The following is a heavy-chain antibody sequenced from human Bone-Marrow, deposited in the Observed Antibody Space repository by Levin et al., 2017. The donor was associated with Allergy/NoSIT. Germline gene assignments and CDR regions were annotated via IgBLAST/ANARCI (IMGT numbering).Heavy chain of an antibody. V-gene: IGHV3-23*01. J-gene: IGHJ4*02. CDR2: ISESGDKT. Sequence: GGSLRLSCAASGFTFMSYVMNWVRQAPGKGLEWVSAISESGDKTYYRDSVKGRFTISRDNSKNTLYLQMNSLRAEDTAVYYCAKITSDLDIILESWGQGTLVTVSS. CDR3: AKITSDLDIILES. D-gene: IGHD5-12*01. CDR1: GFTFMSYV.